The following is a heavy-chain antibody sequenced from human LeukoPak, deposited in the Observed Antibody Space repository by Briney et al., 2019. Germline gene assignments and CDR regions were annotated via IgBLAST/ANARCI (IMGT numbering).Heavy chain of an antibody. J-gene: IGHJ4*02. Sequence: GGSLRLSCAASGFTFSSYGMHWVRQAPGKGLEWVAFIRYDGSNKYYADSVKGRFTISRDYSKNTVYLQMNSLRAEDTAVYYCASRFQYSSGWYPVGYWGQGTLVTVSS. CDR3: ASRFQYSSGWYPVGY. CDR1: GFTFSSYG. CDR2: IRYDGSNK. D-gene: IGHD6-19*01. V-gene: IGHV3-30*02.